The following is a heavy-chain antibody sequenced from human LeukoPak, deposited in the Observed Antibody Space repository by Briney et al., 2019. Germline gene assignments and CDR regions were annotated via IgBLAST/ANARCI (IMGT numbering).Heavy chain of an antibody. Sequence: SGGSLRLSCTTSGFTFSNYGIHWVRQAPGKGLEWVSFIKSDESDKHYADSVKGRFTISRDNSKNTLYLQMNSLRPEDTAVYYCTKGISTEDYGFFFWGQGALVSVSS. CDR1: GFTFSNYG. J-gene: IGHJ4*02. CDR2: IKSDESDK. V-gene: IGHV3-30*02. CDR3: TKGISTEDYGFFF. D-gene: IGHD3/OR15-3a*01.